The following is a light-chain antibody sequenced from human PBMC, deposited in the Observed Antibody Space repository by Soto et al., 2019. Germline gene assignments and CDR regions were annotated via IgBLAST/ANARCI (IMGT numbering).Light chain of an antibody. CDR3: QQYSIYCT. J-gene: IGKJ1*01. CDR1: QGISSW. Sequence: DIRMTQSPSTLSASVGDRVTITCRASQGISSWVAWYQQKPGKAPKLLIYDASSLEGGVPSRFSGSRSATELTLTISSLQPDDFATYYCQQYSIYCTFGQGTKVEIK. CDR2: DAS. V-gene: IGKV1-5*01.